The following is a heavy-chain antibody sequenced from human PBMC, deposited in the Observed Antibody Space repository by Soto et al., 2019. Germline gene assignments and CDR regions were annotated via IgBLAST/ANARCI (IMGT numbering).Heavy chain of an antibody. CDR1: GFTFSSYS. V-gene: IGHV3-21*01. J-gene: IGHJ4*02. CDR2: ISGSSSYI. Sequence: GGSLRLSCAASGFTFSSYSMNWVRQAPGKGLEWVSSISGSSSYIYYADSVKGRFTISRDNAKNSLYLQMNSLRAEDTAVYYCARAYCSGGSCYAVYWGQGTLVTVSS. D-gene: IGHD2-15*01. CDR3: ARAYCSGGSCYAVY.